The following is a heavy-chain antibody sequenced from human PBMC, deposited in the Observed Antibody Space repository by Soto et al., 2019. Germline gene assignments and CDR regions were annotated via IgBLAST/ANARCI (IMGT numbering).Heavy chain of an antibody. CDR3: AKSWGTYYNTGFDC. Sequence: EVQLLESGGGLVQPGGSLRLSCAPSGFTFSSYAMNWVRQAPGKGLEWVSGINNGGESTSYADSVKGRFTISRGNSKNTVFLQMNNLRVEDTAVYYCAKSWGTYYNTGFDCWGQGTLVTVSS. V-gene: IGHV3-23*01. CDR1: GFTFSSYA. CDR2: INNGGEST. D-gene: IGHD3-10*01. J-gene: IGHJ4*02.